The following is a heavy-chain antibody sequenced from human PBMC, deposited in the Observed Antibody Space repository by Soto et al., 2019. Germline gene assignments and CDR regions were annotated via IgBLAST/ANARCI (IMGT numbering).Heavy chain of an antibody. D-gene: IGHD1-7*01. CDR2: INAGNGNT. Sequence: QVQLVQSGAEVKKPGASVKVSCKASGYTFTSYAMHWVRQAPGQRLEWMGWINAGNGNTKYSQKFQGSVTITRDTSASTAYMELSSLRSEDTAVYYCAIGVTGTTNWFDPWGQGTLVTVSS. CDR1: GYTFTSYA. CDR3: AIGVTGTTNWFDP. V-gene: IGHV1-3*01. J-gene: IGHJ5*02.